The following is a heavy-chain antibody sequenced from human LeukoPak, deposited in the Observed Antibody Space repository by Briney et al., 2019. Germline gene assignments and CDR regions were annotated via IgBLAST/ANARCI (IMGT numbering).Heavy chain of an antibody. CDR1: GYTLTELS. CDR2: FDPEDGET. Sequence: ASVKVSCKVSGYTLTELSMHWVRQAPGKGLEGMGGFDPEDGETIYAQKFQGRVTITADESTSTAYMELSSLRSEDTAVYYCARDGSGSYSDAFDIWGQGTMVTVSS. J-gene: IGHJ3*02. V-gene: IGHV1-24*01. D-gene: IGHD1-26*01. CDR3: ARDGSGSYSDAFDI.